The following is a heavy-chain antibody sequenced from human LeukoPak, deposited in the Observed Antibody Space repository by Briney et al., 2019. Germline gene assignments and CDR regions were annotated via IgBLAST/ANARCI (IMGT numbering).Heavy chain of an antibody. D-gene: IGHD1-7*01. CDR3: ARARVLGLYFDY. Sequence: ASVKGSCKASGGTFSRYAISWVRQAPGQGLEWMGGIIPIFGTANYAQKFQGRVTITTDESTSTAYMELSSLRSEDTAVYYCARARVLGLYFDYWGQGTLVTVSS. CDR2: IIPIFGTA. CDR1: GGTFSRYA. V-gene: IGHV1-69*05. J-gene: IGHJ4*02.